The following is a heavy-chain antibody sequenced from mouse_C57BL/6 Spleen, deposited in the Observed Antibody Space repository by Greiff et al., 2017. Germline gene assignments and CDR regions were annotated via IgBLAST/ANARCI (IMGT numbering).Heavy chain of an antibody. D-gene: IGHD1-1*01. V-gene: IGHV1-69*01. CDR2: IDPSDSYT. CDR3: ATNYYGSSYVSFDC. CDR1: GYTFTSYW. Sequence: QVQLQQPGAELVMPGASVKLSCKASGYTFTSYWMHWVKQRPGQGLEWIGEIDPSDSYTNYNQKFKGKSTLTVDKSSSTAYMQLSSLTSEDSAVYYCATNYYGSSYVSFDCWGQGTTLTVSS. J-gene: IGHJ2*01.